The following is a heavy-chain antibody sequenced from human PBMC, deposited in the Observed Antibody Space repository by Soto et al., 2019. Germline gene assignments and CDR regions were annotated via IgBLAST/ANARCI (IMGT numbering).Heavy chain of an antibody. CDR3: ASLPTNRQQLSSIDY. V-gene: IGHV4-31*03. J-gene: IGHJ4*02. CDR1: GGSISSGGYY. CDR2: IYYSGST. Sequence: QVQLQESGPGLVKPSQTLSLTCTVSGGSISSGGYYWSWIRQHPGKGLEWIGYIYYSGSTYYNPSLKSRVTISVDTSKNQFSLKLISVTAADTAVDYCASLPTNRQQLSSIDYWGQGTLVTVSS. D-gene: IGHD6-13*01.